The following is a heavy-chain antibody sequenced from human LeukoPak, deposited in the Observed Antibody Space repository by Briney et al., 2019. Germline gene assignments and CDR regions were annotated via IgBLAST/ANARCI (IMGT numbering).Heavy chain of an antibody. D-gene: IGHD5-24*01. CDR2: IYYSGST. CDR3: ARWRLSRDGYNQIDAFDI. J-gene: IGHJ3*02. Sequence: PSETLSLTCTVSGGSISIHYWSWMRQPPGEGLELIGYIYYSGSTNYNPSLESRVTISVDTSKNLFSLKLSSVTAADTAVYYCARWRLSRDGYNQIDAFDIWGQGTMVTVSS. CDR1: GGSISIHY. V-gene: IGHV4-59*11.